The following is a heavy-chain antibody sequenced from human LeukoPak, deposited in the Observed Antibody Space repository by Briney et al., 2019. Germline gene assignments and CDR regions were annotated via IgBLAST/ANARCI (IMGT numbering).Heavy chain of an antibody. J-gene: IGHJ4*02. CDR3: AMAYSSSWYYFDY. D-gene: IGHD6-13*01. V-gene: IGHV4-59*01. Sequence: SVTLSLTCTVSGGSIRGYFWTWIRQPPGKGLEWIGYMYYSGSTNYNPSLKSRVTIAVDTSKNQFSLRLNSVTAADTAVYYCAMAYSSSWYYFDYWGQGTLVTVST. CDR2: MYYSGST. CDR1: GGSIRGYF.